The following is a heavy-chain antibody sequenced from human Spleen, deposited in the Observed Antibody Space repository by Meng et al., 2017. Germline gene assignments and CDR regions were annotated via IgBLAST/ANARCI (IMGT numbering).Heavy chain of an antibody. CDR2: MYYSGST. J-gene: IGHJ5*02. V-gene: IGHV4-31*03. CDR3: AANRDGFDP. CDR1: GGPISSGGYY. Sequence: AQLQESGPGVDTPSLTLSLTCPVSGGPISSGGYYWSWIRQHPGKGLEWIGHMYYSGSTYSNPSLKSRVTISVDTSQNQFSLKLSSVTAADTAVYYCAANRDGFDPWGQGTLVTVSS.